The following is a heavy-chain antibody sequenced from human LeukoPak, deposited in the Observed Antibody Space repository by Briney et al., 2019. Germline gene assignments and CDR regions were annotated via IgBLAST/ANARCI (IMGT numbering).Heavy chain of an antibody. J-gene: IGHJ6*02. V-gene: IGHV3-74*01. Sequence: PGGSLRLSCAASGFXFSNYWIHWVRQAPGKGLVWVSRIDSDGSSTTYADSVKGRFTISRDNSKNTLYLQMNILRAEDTAVYYCAKYDYGPLGMDVWGQGTTVTVSS. CDR1: GFXFSNYW. CDR2: IDSDGSST. CDR3: AKYDYGPLGMDV. D-gene: IGHD4-17*01.